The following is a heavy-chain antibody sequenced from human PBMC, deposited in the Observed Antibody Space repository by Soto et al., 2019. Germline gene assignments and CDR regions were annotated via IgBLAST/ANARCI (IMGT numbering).Heavy chain of an antibody. V-gene: IGHV4-39*01. CDR1: GGSISSSSYY. Sequence: QLQLQESGPGLVKPSETLSLTCTVSGGSISSSSYYWGWIRQPPGKGLEWIGSIYYSGSTYYNPSLKSRVTISVDPSKNQFSLKLSSVTAADTAVYYCARPYCSGGSCYSRRAFDIWGQGTMVTVSS. CDR3: ARPYCSGGSCYSRRAFDI. D-gene: IGHD2-15*01. CDR2: IYYSGST. J-gene: IGHJ3*02.